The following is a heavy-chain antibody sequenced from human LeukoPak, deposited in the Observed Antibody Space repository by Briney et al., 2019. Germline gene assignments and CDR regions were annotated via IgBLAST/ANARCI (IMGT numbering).Heavy chain of an antibody. J-gene: IGHJ5*02. V-gene: IGHV1-18*01. Sequence: GASVKVSCKASGYTFTSYGISWVRQAPGQGLEWMGWISAYNGNTNYAQKLQGRVTMTTDTSTSTAYMELRSLRSDDTAVYYCARDFRDYDSSGYYYENWFDPWGHGTLVTVSS. CDR2: ISAYNGNT. CDR1: GYTFTSYG. D-gene: IGHD3-22*01. CDR3: ARDFRDYDSSGYYYENWFDP.